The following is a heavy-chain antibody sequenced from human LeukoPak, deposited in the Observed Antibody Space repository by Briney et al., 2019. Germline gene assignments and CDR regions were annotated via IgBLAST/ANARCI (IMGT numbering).Heavy chain of an antibody. CDR2: IYYDGST. D-gene: IGHD6-19*01. CDR3: ARGAVAGKMSWFDP. V-gene: IGHV4-59*01. J-gene: IGHJ5*02. Sequence: SETLSLTCIVSGASISSYYWIWIRQPQGKGLEWIGHIYYDGSTNYNPSLKSRVTISVDTSKNQFSLNLSSVSAADTAVYYCARGAVAGKMSWFDPWGQGTLVTVSS. CDR1: GASISSYY.